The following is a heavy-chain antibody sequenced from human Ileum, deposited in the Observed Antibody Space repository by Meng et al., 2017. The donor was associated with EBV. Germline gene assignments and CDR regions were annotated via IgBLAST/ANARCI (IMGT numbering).Heavy chain of an antibody. J-gene: IGHJ4*02. CDR2: IKDTGGG. D-gene: IGHD2-21*01. V-gene: IGHV4-34*01. CDR3: RHAYCNDDGCTDH. CDR1: GGPLSGYD. Sequence: QVQVQQWGAGLLKPSETRSLTCAVYGGPLSGYDWSWIRQSPGRGLEWLGQIKDTGGGGYNPSLKSRMTMSADTSTNQFSLKLTSVTAADTAVYFCRHAYCNDDGCTDHWGQGSLVTVAS.